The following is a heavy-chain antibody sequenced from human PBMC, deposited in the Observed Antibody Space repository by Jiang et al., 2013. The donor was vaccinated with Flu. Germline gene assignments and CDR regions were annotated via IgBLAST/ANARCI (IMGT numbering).Heavy chain of an antibody. V-gene: IGHV2-5*02. J-gene: IGHJ4*02. Sequence: PTQTLTLTCTFSGFSLITSGVGVGWIRQPPGKALEWLALIYWDDDKRYRPSLKSRLTITKDTSKNQVVLTMTNMDPVDTATYYCAHRRAGYTISWYEATFDYWGQGTLVTVSS. D-gene: IGHD6-13*01. CDR3: AHRRAGYTISWYEATFDY. CDR2: IYWDDDK. CDR1: GFSLITSGVG.